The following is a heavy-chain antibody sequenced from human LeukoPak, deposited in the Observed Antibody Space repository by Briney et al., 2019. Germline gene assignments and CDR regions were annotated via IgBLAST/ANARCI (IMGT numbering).Heavy chain of an antibody. D-gene: IGHD2-15*01. V-gene: IGHV3-33*06. CDR2: IWYDGSKK. J-gene: IGHJ4*02. Sequence: PGRSLGLSCAASGFTFSTYGMHWVRQAPGKGLEWVAAIWYDGSKKYYADSVKGRFTISRDNSKNTLYMQMNSLRVEDMAVYYCAKDQPRWCSGGTCDRVGYDYWGQGTLVTVSS. CDR1: GFTFSTYG. CDR3: AKDQPRWCSGGTCDRVGYDY.